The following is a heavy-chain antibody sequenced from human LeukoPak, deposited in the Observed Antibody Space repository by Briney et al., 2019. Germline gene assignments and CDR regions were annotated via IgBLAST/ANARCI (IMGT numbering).Heavy chain of an antibody. J-gene: IGHJ3*02. D-gene: IGHD3-22*01. CDR3: ARVPPYDSSGYYTDDAFDI. CDR2: IYYSGST. V-gene: IGHV4-39*07. Sequence: SETLSLTCTVSGGSISSDSYYWAWIRQPPGKGLEWIASIYYSGSTYYNPSLKSRVTISVDTSKNQFSLKLSSVTAADTAVYYCARVPPYDSSGYYTDDAFDIWGQGTMVTVSS. CDR1: GGSISSDSYY.